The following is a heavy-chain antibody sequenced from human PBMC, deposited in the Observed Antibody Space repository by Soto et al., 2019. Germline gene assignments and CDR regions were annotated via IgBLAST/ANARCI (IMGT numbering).Heavy chain of an antibody. D-gene: IGHD2-21*01. Sequence: QVQLVQSGAEVKKPGASVTVSCKASGYTFTSFPIHWVRQAPGQRLEWMGWINAGNGDTKYSQEFQGRVTVTRDTSASTAYMELISLRSEDTAVYYCTRAPRGEHWGQGTLVTVSS. V-gene: IGHV1-3*01. CDR2: INAGNGDT. CDR3: TRAPRGEH. CDR1: GYTFTSFP. J-gene: IGHJ1*01.